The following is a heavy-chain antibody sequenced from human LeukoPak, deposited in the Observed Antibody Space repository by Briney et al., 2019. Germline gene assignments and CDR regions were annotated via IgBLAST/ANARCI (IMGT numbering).Heavy chain of an antibody. V-gene: IGHV1-18*04. D-gene: IGHD3-10*01. CDR1: GYTLTKYG. J-gene: IGHJ6*02. CDR3: GRDYYYGTSAPYNFGIDV. Sequence: GASVKVSCEASGYTLTKYGISWVRQAPGQGPEWMGWISGYNGNTNYAQKSQGRVTMTTDTSTSTAYMELRDLKSDDTAVYYCGRDYYYGTSAPYNFGIDVWGQGTTVTVSS. CDR2: ISGYNGNT.